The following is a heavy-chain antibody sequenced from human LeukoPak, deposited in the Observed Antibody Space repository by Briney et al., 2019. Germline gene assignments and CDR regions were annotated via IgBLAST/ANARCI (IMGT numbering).Heavy chain of an antibody. V-gene: IGHV1-2*02. CDR3: ATNILVRDIINWFDP. Sequence: GASVKVSCKASGYSFADYYMHWVRQAPGQRLEWMGWIKTNSGDTRSAQKFQGRVTMTRDTSISTAYMELSSLRYDDTAVYYCATNILVRDIINWFDPWGQGTLVTVSS. CDR2: IKTNSGDT. CDR1: GYSFADYY. J-gene: IGHJ5*02. D-gene: IGHD3-10*01.